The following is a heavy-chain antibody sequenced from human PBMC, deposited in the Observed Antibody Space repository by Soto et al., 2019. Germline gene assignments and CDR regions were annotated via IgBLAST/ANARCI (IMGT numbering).Heavy chain of an antibody. Sequence: SLQVSCKASGGTSSSYAISWVRQAPGQGLEWMGGIIPIFGTANYAQKFQGRVTITADESTSTAYMELSSLRSEDTAVYYCARGWGKDDVGSGYPYGMDGWGQGNTVTV. V-gene: IGHV1-69*13. CDR1: GGTSSSYA. J-gene: IGHJ6*02. CDR2: IIPIFGTA. D-gene: IGHD3-3*01. CDR3: ARGWGKDDVGSGYPYGMDG.